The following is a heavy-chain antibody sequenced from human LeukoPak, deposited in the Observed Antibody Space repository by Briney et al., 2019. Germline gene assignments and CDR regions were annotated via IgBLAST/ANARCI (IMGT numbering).Heavy chain of an antibody. CDR1: GFTFSSYA. Sequence: PGGSLRLSCAASGFTFSSYAMRWVRQAPGKGLEWVAVISYDGSNKYYADSVKGRFTISRDNSKNTLYLQMNSLRAEDTAVYYCARDTRGFLEWLLYYWGQGTLVTVSS. CDR2: ISYDGSNK. V-gene: IGHV3-30-3*01. J-gene: IGHJ4*02. D-gene: IGHD3-3*01. CDR3: ARDTRGFLEWLLYY.